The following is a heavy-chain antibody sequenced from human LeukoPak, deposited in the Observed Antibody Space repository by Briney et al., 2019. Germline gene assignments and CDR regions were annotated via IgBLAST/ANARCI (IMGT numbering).Heavy chain of an antibody. Sequence: SETLSLTCTVSGGSISSYYWSWIRQPPGKGLEWIGYIYYSGGTNYNPSLKSRVTISVDTSKNQFSLKLSSVTAADTAVYYCARDALGGMDVWGQGTTVTVSS. CDR1: GGSISSYY. CDR3: ARDALGGMDV. V-gene: IGHV4-59*01. CDR2: IYYSGGT. D-gene: IGHD1-26*01. J-gene: IGHJ6*02.